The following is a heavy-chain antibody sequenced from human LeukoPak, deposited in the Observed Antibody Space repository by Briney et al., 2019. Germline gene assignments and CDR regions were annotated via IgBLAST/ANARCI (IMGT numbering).Heavy chain of an antibody. V-gene: IGHV1-24*01. CDR3: ARARQEAGWELGADDAFDI. CDR2: FDPEDGET. Sequence: GASVKVSCKVSGYTLTELSMHWVRQAPGKGLEWMGGFDPEDGETIYAQKFQGRVTMTRDTSISTAYMELSRLGSVDTAVYYCARARQEAGWELGADDAFDIWGQGTMVTVSS. J-gene: IGHJ3*02. D-gene: IGHD1-26*01. CDR1: GYTLTELS.